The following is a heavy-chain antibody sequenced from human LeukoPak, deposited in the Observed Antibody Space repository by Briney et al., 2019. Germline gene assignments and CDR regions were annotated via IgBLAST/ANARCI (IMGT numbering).Heavy chain of an antibody. V-gene: IGHV3-30-3*01. CDR2: VSKDGSNK. CDR3: ARGDGNYHYYGLDV. CDR1: GFTFNSYA. J-gene: IGHJ6*02. Sequence: GGSLRLSCAASGFTFNSYAMHWVRQAPGKGLEWVAVVSKDGSNKHYAGSVKGRFSVYRDNTKSTVVLEMSGLRVEDTALYYCARGDGNYHYYGLDVWGQGTTVTVSS. D-gene: IGHD5-24*01.